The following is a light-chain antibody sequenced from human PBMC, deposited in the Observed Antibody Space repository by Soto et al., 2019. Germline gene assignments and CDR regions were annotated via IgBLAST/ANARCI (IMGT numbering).Light chain of an antibody. J-gene: IGKJ5*01. CDR3: QQXNNWPPIT. V-gene: IGKV3-15*01. Sequence: EIVMTHSPATLSVSPGERPTLSCRASQSVSSNLAWYQQKPGQAPRLLXYGAYTRATGIPARFSGSGSGTEFTLTISSLQSEDFAVYYCQQXNNWPPITFGQGTRLEIK. CDR1: QSVSSN. CDR2: GAY.